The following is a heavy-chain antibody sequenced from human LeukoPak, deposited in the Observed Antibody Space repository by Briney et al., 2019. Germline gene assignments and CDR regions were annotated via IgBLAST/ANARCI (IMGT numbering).Heavy chain of an antibody. D-gene: IGHD3-10*01. J-gene: IGHJ1*01. V-gene: IGHV4-59*01. CDR3: ARTRTGISGRPEYFDH. CDR1: VGSIRRYC. CDR2: IYDSGSA. Sequence: NPSETLSLTCTLSVGSIRRYCWTWIRHSPGKGLECIGHIYDSGSASYTASLRSRVTISVDTSRNKLSLKVKSVTAADTAIYYCARTRTGISGRPEYFDHWGQGTLVTVSS.